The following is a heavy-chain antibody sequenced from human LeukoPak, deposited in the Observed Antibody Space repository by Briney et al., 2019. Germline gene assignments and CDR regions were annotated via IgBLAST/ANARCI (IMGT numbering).Heavy chain of an antibody. J-gene: IGHJ4*02. D-gene: IGHD1-26*01. CDR2: VNHSGST. CDR3: ARGLSLVGATNDY. V-gene: IGHV4-34*01. CDR1: GGSFSGYY. Sequence: SETLSLTCAVYGGSFSGYYWSWIRQPPGKGLEWIGEVNHSGSTNYNPSLKSRVTISVDTSKNQFSLKLSSVTAADTAVYYCARGLSLVGATNDYWGQGTLVTVSS.